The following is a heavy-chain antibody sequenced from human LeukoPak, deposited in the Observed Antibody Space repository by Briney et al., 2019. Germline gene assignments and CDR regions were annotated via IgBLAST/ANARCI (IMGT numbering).Heavy chain of an antibody. CDR1: GFTFSSYW. Sequence: TGGSLRLSCAASGFTFSSYWMHWVRQAPGKGLVWVSRINSDGSSTSYADSVKGRFTISRDNAKNTLYLQMNSLRAEDTAVYYCARQWAIGAFDIWGQGTMVTVSS. V-gene: IGHV3-74*01. CDR2: INSDGSST. CDR3: ARQWAIGAFDI. D-gene: IGHD1-26*01. J-gene: IGHJ3*02.